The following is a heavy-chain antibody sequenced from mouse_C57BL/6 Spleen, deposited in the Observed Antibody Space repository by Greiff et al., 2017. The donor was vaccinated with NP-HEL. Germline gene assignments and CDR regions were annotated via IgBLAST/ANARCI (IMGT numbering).Heavy chain of an antibody. D-gene: IGHD2-12*01. J-gene: IGHJ4*01. V-gene: IGHV5-17*01. CDR1: GFTFSDYG. Sequence: EVQGVESGGGLVKPGGSLKLSCAASGFTFSDYGMHWVRQAPEKGLEWVAYISSGSSTIYYADTVKGRFTLSRDNAKNTLFVQMTSLSSEDTAMYYCAKPSCDDAMDYWGQGTSVTVSS. CDR3: AKPSCDDAMDY. CDR2: ISSGSSTI.